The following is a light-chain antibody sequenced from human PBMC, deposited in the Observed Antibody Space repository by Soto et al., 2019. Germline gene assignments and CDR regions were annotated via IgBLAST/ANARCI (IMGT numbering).Light chain of an antibody. CDR2: DAS. V-gene: IGKV1-5*01. CDR3: QQYQSSWT. J-gene: IGKJ1*01. Sequence: PSTLSASVGDRVTITCRASQSFSSWLAWYQQKPGKAPNLLIYDASSLESGVPSRFSGSGSGTEFTLTISSLQPDDFATYYCQQYQSSWTFGQGTKVDI. CDR1: QSFSSW.